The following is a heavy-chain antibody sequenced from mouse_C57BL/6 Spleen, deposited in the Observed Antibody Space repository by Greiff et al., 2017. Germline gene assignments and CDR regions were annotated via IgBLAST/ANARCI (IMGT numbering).Heavy chain of an antibody. CDR3: ARHLYDYEGYYAMDY. D-gene: IGHD2-4*01. J-gene: IGHJ4*01. CDR2: ISSGGSYT. V-gene: IGHV5-6*01. CDR1: GFTFSSYG. Sequence: EVQGVESGGDLVKPGGSLKLSCAASGFTFSSYGMSWVRQTPDKRLEWVATISSGGSYTYYPDSVKGRFTISRDNAKNTLYLQLSSLKSEDAAMYYCARHLYDYEGYYAMDYWGQGTSVTVSS.